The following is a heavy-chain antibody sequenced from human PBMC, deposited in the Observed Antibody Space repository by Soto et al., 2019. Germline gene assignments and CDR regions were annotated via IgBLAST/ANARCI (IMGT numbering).Heavy chain of an antibody. Sequence: ASVKVSCKASGYTFTGYYMHWVRQAPGQGLEWMGWINPNSGGTNYAQKFQGRVTMTRDTSISTAYMELSRLRSDDTAVYYCARLPTVTIPTVNYWGQGTLVTVSS. J-gene: IGHJ4*02. D-gene: IGHD4-4*01. CDR2: INPNSGGT. V-gene: IGHV1-2*02. CDR1: GYTFTGYY. CDR3: ARLPTVTIPTVNY.